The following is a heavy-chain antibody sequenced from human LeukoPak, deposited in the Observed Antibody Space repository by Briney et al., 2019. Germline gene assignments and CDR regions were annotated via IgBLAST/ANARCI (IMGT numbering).Heavy chain of an antibody. CDR3: AKDGDYCSGGSCYSAAFDI. CDR1: GFTFDDYA. V-gene: IGHV3-9*01. D-gene: IGHD2-15*01. CDR2: ISWNSGSI. Sequence: GGSLRLSCAASGFTFDDYAMHWVRQAPGKGLEWVSGISWNSGSIGYADSVKGRFTISRDNAKNSLYLQMNSLRAEDTALYYCAKDGDYCSGGSCYSAAFDIWGQGTMVTVSS. J-gene: IGHJ3*02.